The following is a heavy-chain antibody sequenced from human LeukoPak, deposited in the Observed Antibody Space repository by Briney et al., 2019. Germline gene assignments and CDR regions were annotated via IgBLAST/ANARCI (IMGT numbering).Heavy chain of an antibody. CDR3: AKDQRPTVMGVFVF. Sequence: GGSLRLSCTASGFSFSNYWMSWVRQAPGKGLEWVASIKQDESEKYYVDSVKGRFTISRDNSKNTLYLQMNSLRAEDTAVYYCAKDQRPTVMGVFVFWGQGTLVTVSS. V-gene: IGHV3-7*03. J-gene: IGHJ4*02. CDR1: GFSFSNYW. D-gene: IGHD3-16*02. CDR2: IKQDESEK.